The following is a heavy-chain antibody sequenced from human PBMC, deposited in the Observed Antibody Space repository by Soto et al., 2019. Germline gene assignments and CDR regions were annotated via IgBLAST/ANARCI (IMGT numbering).Heavy chain of an antibody. CDR3: ARDIGPALDWFGP. V-gene: IGHV1-8*01. CDR2: MNPKSGQR. CDR1: GYIFINFD. J-gene: IGHJ5*02. Sequence: ASVKVSCKASGYIFINFDINWVRQASGQGPELMAWMNPKSGQRNYTPRFQGRVTMTVNTSISTAYMELSGLRSEDTAVYYCARDIGPALDWFGPWGQGTLVTVSS. D-gene: IGHD5-18*01.